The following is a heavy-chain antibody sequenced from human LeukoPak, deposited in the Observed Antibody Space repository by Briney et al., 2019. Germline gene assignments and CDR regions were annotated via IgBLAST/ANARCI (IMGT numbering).Heavy chain of an antibody. CDR2: IYYSGST. J-gene: IGHJ5*02. CDR3: ARAWGYNWFDP. D-gene: IGHD3-16*01. CDR1: AGSISSYY. V-gene: IGHV4-59*01. Sequence: PSETLSLTCTASAGSISSYYWSWIRQPPEKGLEWIGYIYYSGSTNYNPYLKSRVTISVDTSKNQFSLKLSSVTAADTAVYYCARAWGYNWFDPWGQGTLVTVSS.